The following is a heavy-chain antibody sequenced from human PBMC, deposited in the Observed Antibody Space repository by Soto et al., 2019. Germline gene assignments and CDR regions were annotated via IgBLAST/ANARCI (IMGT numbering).Heavy chain of an antibody. CDR3: ASDSGCYSNYVAY. Sequence: QVHLVESGGGVVQPGRSLRLSCVASGFNFRNNGMHWVRQVPGKGLEFVAVISHDGGHEYYADSVKGRFTISRDNSKKMLLLQMNSRRPDATAVYYCASDSGCYSNYVAYCGQVTLVTVSS. V-gene: IGHV3-30*03. CDR2: ISHDGGHE. J-gene: IGHJ4*02. CDR1: GFNFRNNG. D-gene: IGHD2-2*02.